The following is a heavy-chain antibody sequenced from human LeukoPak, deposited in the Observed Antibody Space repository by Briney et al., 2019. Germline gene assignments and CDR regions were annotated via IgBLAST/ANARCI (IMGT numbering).Heavy chain of an antibody. CDR1: GFTFSSYG. Sequence: GGSLRLSCAASGFTFSSYGMHWVRQAPGKGLEWVSVIYSGGSTYYADSVRGRFTISRDNSKNTLYLQMDSLRAEDTAVYYCAKDQDYDYIWGSSRVWGQGTLVTVSS. V-gene: IGHV3-NL1*01. D-gene: IGHD3-16*02. J-gene: IGHJ4*02. CDR2: IYSGGST. CDR3: AKDQDYDYIWGSSRV.